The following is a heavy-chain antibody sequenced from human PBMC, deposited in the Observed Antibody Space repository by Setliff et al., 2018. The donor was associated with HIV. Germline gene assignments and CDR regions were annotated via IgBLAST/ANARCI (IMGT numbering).Heavy chain of an antibody. Sequence: SETLSLTCTVSGASISSSSHHWAWIRQPPGKGLEYIGNIYYTGSTHHNPSLESRVATSVDTSKNQFSLKLSSVTAADTAVYYCARDRSNWNYGKNYMDVWGKGTTVTVSS. J-gene: IGHJ6*03. CDR2: IYYTGST. CDR3: ARDRSNWNYGKNYMDV. D-gene: IGHD1-7*01. V-gene: IGHV4-39*02. CDR1: GASISSSSHH.